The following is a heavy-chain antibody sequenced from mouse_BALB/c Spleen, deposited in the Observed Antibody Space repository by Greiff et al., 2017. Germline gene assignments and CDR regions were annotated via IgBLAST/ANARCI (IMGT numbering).Heavy chain of an antibody. V-gene: IGHV5-6-3*01. J-gene: IGHJ2*01. CDR3: ARIIRPNDYGNYWDY. Sequence: EVKLVESGGGLVQPGGSLKLSCAASGFPFSSYGMSWVRQTPDKRLELVATINSNGGSTYYPDSVTGRFPISRDNAKNTLYLKMSRLKSEDTAMYSSARIIRPNDYGNYWDYGGKGTTLTVSS. D-gene: IGHD1-1*01. CDR2: INSNGGST. CDR1: GFPFSSYG.